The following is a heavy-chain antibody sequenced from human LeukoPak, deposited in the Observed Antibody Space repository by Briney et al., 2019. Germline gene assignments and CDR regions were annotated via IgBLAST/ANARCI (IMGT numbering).Heavy chain of an antibody. CDR1: GGSISSSSYY. V-gene: IGHV4-39*07. CDR3: ARVEGSSSWGVFDI. J-gene: IGHJ3*02. CDR2: IYYSGST. Sequence: SETLSLTCTVSGGSISSSSYYWGWIRQPPGKGLEWIGSIYYSGSTYYNPSLKSPVTISVDTSKNHFSLKLSSVTAADTAVYYCARVEGSSSWGVFDIWGQGTMVTVSS. D-gene: IGHD6-13*01.